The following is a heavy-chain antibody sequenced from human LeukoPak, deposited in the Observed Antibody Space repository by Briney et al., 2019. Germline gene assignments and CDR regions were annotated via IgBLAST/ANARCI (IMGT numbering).Heavy chain of an antibody. J-gene: IGHJ4*02. CDR2: IYYSGST. Sequence: PSETLSLTCTVSGGSIIGYYWSWIRQPPGKGLEWIGYIYYSGSTKYNPSLKSRVTISLDTSKSHFSLKLSSVTAADTAVYYCARGRYGWLPFDYWGQGTLVTVSS. CDR3: ARGRYGWLPFDY. D-gene: IGHD3-16*01. V-gene: IGHV4-59*01. CDR1: GGSIIGYY.